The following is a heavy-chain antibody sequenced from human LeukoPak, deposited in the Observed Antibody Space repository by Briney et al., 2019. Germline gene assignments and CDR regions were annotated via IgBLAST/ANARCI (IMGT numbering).Heavy chain of an antibody. CDR2: IYYSGST. J-gene: IGHJ4*02. D-gene: IGHD2-2*01. CDR3: ARTYCSNINCYGPNFDF. Sequence: SETLSLTCTVSGGSISSSSYYWGWIRQPPGKGLEWIGSIYYSGSTYYNPSLKSRVTISVDTSKNQFSLKLSSVTAADTAVYCCARTYCSNINCYGPNFDFWGQGTLVTVSS. CDR1: GGSISSSSYY. V-gene: IGHV4-39*01.